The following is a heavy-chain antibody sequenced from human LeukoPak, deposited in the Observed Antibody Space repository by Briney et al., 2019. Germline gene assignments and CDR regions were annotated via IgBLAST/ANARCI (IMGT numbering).Heavy chain of an antibody. D-gene: IGHD2-15*01. V-gene: IGHV3-53*01. CDR3: TRDLNSGGSC. CDR2: IHSGGNT. CDR1: GFTVSSSY. J-gene: IGHJ4*02. Sequence: GGSLRLSCAASGFTVSSSYMSWVRQAPGKGLEWVSVIHSGGNTYYADSVKGRFTISRDNSKNTLYLLMNSLRAEDTAVYYCTRDLNSGGSCWGQGTLVTVSS.